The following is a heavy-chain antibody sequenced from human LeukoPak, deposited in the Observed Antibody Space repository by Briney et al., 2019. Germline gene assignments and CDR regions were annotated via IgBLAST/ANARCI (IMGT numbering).Heavy chain of an antibody. D-gene: IGHD3/OR15-3a*01. CDR2: INAGNGNT. CDR1: GYTFTSYA. J-gene: IGHJ5*02. Sequence: ASVTVSCKAYGYTFTSYAMHWVRQAPGQRLEWMGWINAGNGNTKYSQKFQGRVTITRDTSASTAYMELSSLRSEDTAVYYCARTWTQQTNWFDLWGQGTLVTVSS. V-gene: IGHV1-3*01. CDR3: ARTWTQQTNWFDL.